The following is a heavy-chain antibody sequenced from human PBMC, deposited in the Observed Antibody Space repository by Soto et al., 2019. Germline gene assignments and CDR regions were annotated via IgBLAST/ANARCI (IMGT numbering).Heavy chain of an antibody. Sequence: EVQLVESGGGLVQPGGSLKLACAASGFTFTNYWIHWVRQAPGKGLVWVSRINSDGSNINYADFVKGRFTISRDNAKTTVYLQMNSLRAEDTAVYFCDSSATGLYGDYNWGQGALVPVSS. CDR3: DSSATGLYGDYN. V-gene: IGHV3-74*01. J-gene: IGHJ4*02. CDR1: GFTFTNYW. CDR2: INSDGSNI. D-gene: IGHD4-17*01.